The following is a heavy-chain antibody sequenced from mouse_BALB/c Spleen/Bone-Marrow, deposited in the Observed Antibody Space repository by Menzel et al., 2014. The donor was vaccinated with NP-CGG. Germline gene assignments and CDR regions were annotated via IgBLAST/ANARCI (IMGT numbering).Heavy chain of an antibody. V-gene: IGHV1S29*02. Sequence: EVQLQQSGPELVKPGASVKISCKASGHTFTDYNMHWVKQSHGKSLEWIGYIYPYNGGTGYNQKFKNKATLTVDKSSSTAYMELRSLTSEDSAVYYCARRGSPYYFDYWGQGTTLTVSS. CDR1: GHTFTDYN. D-gene: IGHD1-1*01. J-gene: IGHJ2*01. CDR2: IYPYNGGT. CDR3: ARRGSPYYFDY.